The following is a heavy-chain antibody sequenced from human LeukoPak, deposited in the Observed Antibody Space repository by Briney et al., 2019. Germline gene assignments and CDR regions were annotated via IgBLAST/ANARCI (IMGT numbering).Heavy chain of an antibody. Sequence: GRSLRLSCAASGFTFDDYAMHWVRQAPGKCLEWVSGISWNSGSIGYADSVKGRFTISRDNAKNSLYLQMNSLRAEDTALYYCANSGSSTKEKALDYWGQGTLVTVSS. J-gene: IGHJ4*02. V-gene: IGHV3-9*01. CDR3: ANSGSSTKEKALDY. CDR1: GFTFDDYA. D-gene: IGHD1-26*01. CDR2: ISWNSGSI.